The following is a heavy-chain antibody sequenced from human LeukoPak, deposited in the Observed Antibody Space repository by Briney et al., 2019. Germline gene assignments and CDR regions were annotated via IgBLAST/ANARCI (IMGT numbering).Heavy chain of an antibody. CDR1: GGSFSGYY. D-gene: IGHD2-15*01. J-gene: IGHJ3*02. V-gene: IGHV4-34*01. CDR2: INHSGST. Sequence: SETLSLTCAVYGGSFSGYYWSWIRQPPGKGLEWIGEINHSGSTNYNPSLKSRVTISVDTSKNQFSLKLSSVTAADTAVYYCARLLVVVAATAYDAFDIWGQGTMVTVSS. CDR3: ARLLVVVAATAYDAFDI.